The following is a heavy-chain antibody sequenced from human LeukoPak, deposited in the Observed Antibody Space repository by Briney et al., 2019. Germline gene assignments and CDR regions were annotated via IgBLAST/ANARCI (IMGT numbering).Heavy chain of an antibody. D-gene: IGHD6-25*01. J-gene: IGHJ4*02. CDR2: ISTYYGNT. CDR1: GYTFTSYG. Sequence: GASVKVSCKASGYTFTSYGISWVRQAPGQGLEWMGWISTYYGNTNYAPKLQGRVTMTTDTSTSTAYMELRSLRSDDTAVYYCARRAIAAADYWGQGTLVTVSS. V-gene: IGHV1-18*01. CDR3: ARRAIAAADY.